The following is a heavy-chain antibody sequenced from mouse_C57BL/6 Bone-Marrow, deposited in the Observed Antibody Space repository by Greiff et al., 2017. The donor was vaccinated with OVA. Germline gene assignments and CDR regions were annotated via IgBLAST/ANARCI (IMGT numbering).Heavy chain of an antibody. Sequence: QVQLQQPGAELVMPGASVKLSCKASGYTFTSYWMHWVKQRPGQGLEWLGEIDPSDSYTNYNQKFKGKSTLTVDKSSSTAYMQLSSLTSEDSAVYYCARGGLPYWGQGTTLTVSS. D-gene: IGHD6-1*01. CDR3: ARGGLPY. V-gene: IGHV1-69*01. CDR1: GYTFTSYW. J-gene: IGHJ2*01. CDR2: IDPSDSYT.